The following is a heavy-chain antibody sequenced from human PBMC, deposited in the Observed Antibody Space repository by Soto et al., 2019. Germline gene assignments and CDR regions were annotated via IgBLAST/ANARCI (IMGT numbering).Heavy chain of an antibody. D-gene: IGHD3-10*01. CDR1: GGSISSYY. Sequence: SETLSLTCTVSGGSISSYYWSWIRQHPGKGLEWIGYIYYSGSTYYNPSLKSRVTISVDTSKNQFSLKLSSVTAADTAVYYCARALYGSGSGYYYYYMDVWGKGTTVTVSS. CDR2: IYYSGST. V-gene: IGHV4-59*06. J-gene: IGHJ6*03. CDR3: ARALYGSGSGYYYYYMDV.